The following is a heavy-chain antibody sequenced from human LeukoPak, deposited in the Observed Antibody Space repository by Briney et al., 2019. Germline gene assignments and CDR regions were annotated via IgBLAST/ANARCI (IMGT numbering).Heavy chain of an antibody. V-gene: IGHV3-30-3*01. CDR3: ARDGDYGDLSDY. CDR1: GFTFSSYA. CDR2: ISYDGSNK. Sequence: GGSLRLSCAASGFTFSSYAMHWVRQAPGKGLEWVAVISYDGSNKYYADSVKGRFTISRDNSKNTLYLQMNSLRAEDTAVYYCARDGDYGDLSDYWGQGTLVTVSS. J-gene: IGHJ4*02. D-gene: IGHD4-17*01.